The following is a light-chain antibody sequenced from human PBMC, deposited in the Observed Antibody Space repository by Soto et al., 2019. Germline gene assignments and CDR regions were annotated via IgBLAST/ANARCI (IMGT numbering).Light chain of an antibody. V-gene: IGKV4-1*01. Sequence: DIVMTQSPDSLAVSLGERATINCKSSQSVLYSSNNKNYFSWYQQKPGQPPKLLISWASIRESGVPDRFSGSGSGTDFTLTLSGLQAEDVAVYYCQQYYGTPFTFGPGTKVDLK. CDR1: QSVLYSSNNKNY. CDR3: QQYYGTPFT. J-gene: IGKJ3*01. CDR2: WAS.